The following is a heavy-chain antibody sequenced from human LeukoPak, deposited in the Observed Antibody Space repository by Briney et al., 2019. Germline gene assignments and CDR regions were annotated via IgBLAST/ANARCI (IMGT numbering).Heavy chain of an antibody. CDR3: ARAGIHDYTCDY. CDR1: GYTFTGYY. D-gene: IGHD4-4*01. CDR2: INPNSGGT. V-gene: IGHV1-2*02. Sequence: ASVKVSCKASGYTFTGYYMHWVRQAPGQGLEWMGWINPNSGGTNYAQKFQGRVTMTRDTSISTAYMELSRLRSDDTAVYYGARAGIHDYTCDYWGQGTLVTVSS. J-gene: IGHJ4*02.